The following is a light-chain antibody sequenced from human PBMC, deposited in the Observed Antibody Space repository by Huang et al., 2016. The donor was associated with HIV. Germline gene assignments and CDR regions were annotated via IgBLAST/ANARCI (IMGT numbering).Light chain of an antibody. V-gene: IGKV1-39*01. CDR3: QQNFTPPLT. CDR1: QSIYSY. Sequence: DIQMTQSPSSLSASVGDRVTITCRASQSIYSYLNWYQQKPGMAPKVLVYAASGLQSGVPSRFSGTGSGTHFTLTISGLQPEDSATYYCQQNFTPPLTFGGGTKVEIK. J-gene: IGKJ4*01. CDR2: AAS.